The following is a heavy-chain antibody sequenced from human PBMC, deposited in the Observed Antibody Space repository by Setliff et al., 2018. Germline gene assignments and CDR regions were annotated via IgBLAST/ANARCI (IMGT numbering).Heavy chain of an antibody. Sequence: ASVKVSCKASGYTFAESIVSWVRQAPGQGLEWMGWIGVYTGHTSFAQKFEDRVSMSTDKSTNMAYMELRGLRFDDTAIYYCSRLVRYCSTTTCQRASGAEVWGQGTLVTVSS. D-gene: IGHD2-8*01. CDR3: SRLVRYCSTTTCQRASGAEV. V-gene: IGHV1-18*04. CDR1: GYTFAESI. J-gene: IGHJ4*02. CDR2: IGVYTGHT.